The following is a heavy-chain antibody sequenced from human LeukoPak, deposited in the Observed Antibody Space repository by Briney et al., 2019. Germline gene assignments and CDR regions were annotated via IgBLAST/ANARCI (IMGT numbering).Heavy chain of an antibody. CDR3: AREGAHSSSWYGYYYYGMDV. V-gene: IGHV3-53*01. D-gene: IGHD6-13*01. CDR1: GFTVSSNY. CDR2: IYSGGST. Sequence: PGGSLRLSCAASGFTVSSNYMSWVRQAPGKGLEWVSVIYSGGSTYYADSVKGRFTISRDNSKNTLYLQMNSLRAEDTAVYYCAREGAHSSSWYGYYYYGMDVWGQGTTVTVSS. J-gene: IGHJ6*02.